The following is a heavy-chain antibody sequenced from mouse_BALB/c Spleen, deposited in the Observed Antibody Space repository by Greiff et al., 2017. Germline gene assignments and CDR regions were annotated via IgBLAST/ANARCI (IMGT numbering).Heavy chain of an antibody. V-gene: IGHV1S26*01. Sequence: VKLVESGAELVKPGASVKLSCAASGFTFTSYCMHWVKQRPEQGLEWIGYISTSNSNTYYAQKVKGQATMTTDKSSNTAYLQLSSLRSEDSAVYYCARTFNWDDYVFDYWGQGTLVTVSA. J-gene: IGHJ3*01. CDR3: ARTFNWDDYVFDY. CDR1: GFTFTSYC. D-gene: IGHD4-1*02. CDR2: ISTSNSNT.